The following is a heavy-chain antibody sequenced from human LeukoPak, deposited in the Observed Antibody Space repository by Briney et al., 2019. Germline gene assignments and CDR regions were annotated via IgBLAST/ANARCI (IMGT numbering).Heavy chain of an antibody. CDR1: GFTFSSYA. CDR3: ARDGAKSFAFDI. CDR2: IYSGGST. Sequence: GGSLRLSCAASGFTFSSYAMSWVRQAPGKGLEWVSVIYSGGSTYYADSVKGRFTISRDNSKNTLYLQMNSLRAEDTAVYYCARDGAKSFAFDIWGQGTMVTVSS. J-gene: IGHJ3*02. D-gene: IGHD1-26*01. V-gene: IGHV3-66*01.